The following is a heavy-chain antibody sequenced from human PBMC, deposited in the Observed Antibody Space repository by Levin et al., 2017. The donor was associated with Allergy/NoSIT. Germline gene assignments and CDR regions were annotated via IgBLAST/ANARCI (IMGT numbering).Heavy chain of an antibody. CDR1: GFSFSDSY. V-gene: IGHV3-11*03. J-gene: IGHJ5*02. D-gene: IGHD2-15*01. CDR3: ARTGGSGDCSGGSCSNWFDP. Sequence: GGSLRLSCAASGFSFSDSYMTWIRQAPGKGLEWVSYISSRGSYANYADSVKGRFTISRDNAKNSLSLQMNSLRAEDTAVYYCARTGGSGDCSGGSCSNWFDPWGQGTLVTVSS. CDR2: ISSRGSYA.